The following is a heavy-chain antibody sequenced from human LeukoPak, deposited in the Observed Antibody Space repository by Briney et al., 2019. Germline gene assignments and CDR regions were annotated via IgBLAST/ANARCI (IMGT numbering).Heavy chain of an antibody. Sequence: GESLKISCKASGYSFTSYWIGWVRQMPGKGLEWMGIIYPGDSNTRYSPSFQGQVTISADKSISTAYLQWSSLKVSDTAMYYCASWRSQYDSSGYLNYFDYWGQGTLVTVSS. CDR3: ASWRSQYDSSGYLNYFDY. J-gene: IGHJ4*02. CDR2: IYPGDSNT. V-gene: IGHV5-51*01. CDR1: GYSFTSYW. D-gene: IGHD3-22*01.